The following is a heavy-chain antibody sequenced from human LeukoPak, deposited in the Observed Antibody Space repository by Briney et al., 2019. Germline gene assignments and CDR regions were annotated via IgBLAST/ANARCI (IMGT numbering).Heavy chain of an antibody. D-gene: IGHD3-9*01. CDR3: ARQRPYYDILTAYYTYYYYYYMDV. V-gene: IGHV4-4*02. Sequence: NPSGTLSLTCAVSGGSISSSDWWSWVRQPPGKGLEWIGEIYHSGSTNYNPSLKSRVTISVDKSKNQLSLKLSSVTAADTAVYYCARQRPYYDILTAYYTYYYYYYMDVWGKGTTVTISS. CDR1: GGSISSSDW. CDR2: IYHSGST. J-gene: IGHJ6*03.